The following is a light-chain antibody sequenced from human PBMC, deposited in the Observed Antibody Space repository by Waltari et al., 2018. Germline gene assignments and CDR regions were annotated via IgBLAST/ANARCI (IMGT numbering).Light chain of an antibody. J-gene: IGKJ4*01. CDR1: QAIGHNS. V-gene: IGKV3-20*01. CDR2: GAS. CDR3: EQYDGSVLT. Sequence: IVLTQLPDTLPFSPGETATLPCRASQAIGHNSVVWYQLNPGQAPRLRIHGASRRATGVPDRFSGSGSGTDFALTISRLEVEDFAVYYCEQYDGSVLTFGGGTKLEIK.